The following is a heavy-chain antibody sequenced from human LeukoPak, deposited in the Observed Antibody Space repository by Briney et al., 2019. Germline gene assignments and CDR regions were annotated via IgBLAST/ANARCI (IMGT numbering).Heavy chain of an antibody. CDR1: GFTFSSYA. CDR2: ISGSGGST. J-gene: IGHJ3*02. D-gene: IGHD5/OR15-5a*01. V-gene: IGHV3-23*01. CDR3: AMGVSGVVWNSVVDALDM. Sequence: GGSLRLSCAASGFTFSSYAMNWVRQAPGKGLEWVSAISGSGGSTYYADSVKGRFTISRDNSKNTLYLQMNSLRAEDTAVYYCAMGVSGVVWNSVVDALDMGNGETMV.